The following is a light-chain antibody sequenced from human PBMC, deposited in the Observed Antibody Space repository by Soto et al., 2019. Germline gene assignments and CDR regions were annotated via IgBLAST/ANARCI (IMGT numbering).Light chain of an antibody. Sequence: VMTQSPATLSVSPGERATLSCRASEGVSSHLAWYQQQPGQAPRLLMYDASTRATGIPARFSGSGSGTEFTLTISSLRSEDSAVYYCQQYHNWYSFGQGRKLEIK. CDR3: QQYHNWYS. CDR2: DAS. V-gene: IGKV3-15*01. CDR1: EGVSSH. J-gene: IGKJ2*03.